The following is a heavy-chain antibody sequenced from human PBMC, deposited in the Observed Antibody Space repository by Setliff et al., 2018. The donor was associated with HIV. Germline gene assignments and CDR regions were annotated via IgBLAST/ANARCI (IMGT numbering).Heavy chain of an antibody. D-gene: IGHD2-15*01. CDR1: GYTFTGYF. V-gene: IGHV1-2*02. Sequence: ASVKVSCKASGYTFTGYFLHWVRQAPGQGLEWMGWINPYSGVTKYAQKFQGRVTMTGDTSISTAYMELSRLRFNDTAVYYCAREGVVLAAIPERWFDPWGQGTQVTVSS. CDR3: AREGVVLAAIPERWFDP. J-gene: IGHJ5*02. CDR2: INPYSGVT.